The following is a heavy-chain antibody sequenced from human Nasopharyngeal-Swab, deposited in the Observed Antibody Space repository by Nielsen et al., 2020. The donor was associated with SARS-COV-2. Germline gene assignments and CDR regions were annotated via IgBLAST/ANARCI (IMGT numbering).Heavy chain of an antibody. J-gene: IGHJ4*02. Sequence: SVKVSCKASGGTFTSYALSWVRQAPGQGLAWMGGIIPMFGTVNYAQNFQGRVTITADEPTSTAYMELSSLRSEDTAFYYCVRSEGSSSWYEYYFDYWGQGTRVTVSS. CDR3: VRSEGSSSWYEYYFDY. D-gene: IGHD6-13*01. CDR2: IIPMFGTV. V-gene: IGHV1-69*13. CDR1: GGTFTSYA.